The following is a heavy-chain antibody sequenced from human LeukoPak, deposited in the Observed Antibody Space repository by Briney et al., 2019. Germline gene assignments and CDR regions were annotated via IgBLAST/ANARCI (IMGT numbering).Heavy chain of an antibody. D-gene: IGHD5-18*01. V-gene: IGHV4-59*08. J-gene: IGHJ4*02. CDR2: IHHSGST. CDR3: ARQIGYSYGYFDY. Sequence: SETLSLTCTVSGGSISSYYWGWIRQPPGKGLEWIGTIHHSGSTNYNPSLKSRVTIAVDTSKNQFSLKLSSVTAADTAVYFCARQIGYSYGYFDYWGQGTLVTVSS. CDR1: GGSISSYY.